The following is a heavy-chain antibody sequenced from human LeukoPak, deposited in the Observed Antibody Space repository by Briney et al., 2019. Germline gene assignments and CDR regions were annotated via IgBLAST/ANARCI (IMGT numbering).Heavy chain of an antibody. Sequence: GGSLRLSCAASGFTFSSYAMSWVRQAPGKGLEWVSAISGSGGSTYYADSVKGRFTISRDNSKNTLYLQMNSLRAEDTAVYYCAKGTRPRYGSGGPFDYWGQGTLVTVSS. J-gene: IGHJ4*02. CDR2: ISGSGGST. V-gene: IGHV3-23*01. CDR3: AKGTRPRYGSGGPFDY. CDR1: GFTFSSYA. D-gene: IGHD3-10*01.